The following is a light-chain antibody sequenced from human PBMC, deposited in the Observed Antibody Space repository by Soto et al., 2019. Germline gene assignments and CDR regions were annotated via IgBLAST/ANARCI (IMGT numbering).Light chain of an antibody. V-gene: IGLV2-18*02. Sequence: QSALTQPPSVSGSPGQSVTISCTGTSSDVGSYNRVSWYQQPPGTAPKLMIYEVSNRPSGVPDRLSGSKSGNTASLTISGLQAEDEADYYCSSYTSRSTFVVFGGGTKLTVL. J-gene: IGLJ2*01. CDR2: EVS. CDR3: SSYTSRSTFVV. CDR1: SSDVGSYNR.